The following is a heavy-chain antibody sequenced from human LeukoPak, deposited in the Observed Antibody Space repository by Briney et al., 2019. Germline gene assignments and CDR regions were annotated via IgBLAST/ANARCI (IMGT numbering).Heavy chain of an antibody. D-gene: IGHD6-19*01. V-gene: IGHV5-51*01. Sequence: PGESLKISCKASGYSFTSYWIGWVRQMPGKGLEGMGIIYPADSDTRYSPSFQGQVTISADKSITTAYLQWRSLKASDTAIYFCATGYSSGWNGYYFDYWGQGTPVTVSS. J-gene: IGHJ4*02. CDR1: GYSFTSYW. CDR3: ATGYSSGWNGYYFDY. CDR2: IYPADSDT.